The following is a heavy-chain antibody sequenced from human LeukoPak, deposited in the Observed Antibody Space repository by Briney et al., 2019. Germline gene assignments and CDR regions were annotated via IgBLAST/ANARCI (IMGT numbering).Heavy chain of an antibody. J-gene: IGHJ4*02. D-gene: IGHD3-10*01. CDR1: GFTFSSYG. V-gene: IGHV3-30*02. Sequence: GGSLRLSCAASGFTFSSYGMHWVRQAPGKGLEWVAFIRYDGSNKYYADSVKGRFTISRDNSKNTLYLQMNSLRAEDTAVYYCARDVPLWFGEPIFDYWGQGTLVTVSS. CDR3: ARDVPLWFGEPIFDY. CDR2: IRYDGSNK.